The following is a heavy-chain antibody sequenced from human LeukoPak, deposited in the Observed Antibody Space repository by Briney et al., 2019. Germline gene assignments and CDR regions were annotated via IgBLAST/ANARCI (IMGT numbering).Heavy chain of an antibody. CDR1: GFTFSSYA. Sequence: GGSLRLSCAASGFTFSSYAMNWVRQAPGKGLEWVSAISGSGGSTYYADSVKGRFTISRDNSKNTLYLQMNSLRAEDTAVYYCARKAGYYYGSGDYWGQGTLVTVSS. CDR2: ISGSGGST. CDR3: ARKAGYYYGSGDY. V-gene: IGHV3-23*01. J-gene: IGHJ4*02. D-gene: IGHD3-10*01.